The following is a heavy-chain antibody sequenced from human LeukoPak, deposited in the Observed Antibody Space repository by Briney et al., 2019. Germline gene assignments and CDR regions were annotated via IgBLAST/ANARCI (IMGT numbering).Heavy chain of an antibody. Sequence: SQTLSLTCAISGDSVSSNSAAWNWIRQSPSRGLEWLGRTYYRSKWYNDYAVSVKSRITINPDTSKNQFSLQLNSVTPEDTAVYYCARQLGEITIFGVVLYWFDPWGQGTLVTVSS. V-gene: IGHV6-1*01. CDR1: GDSVSSNSAA. CDR2: TYYRSKWYN. D-gene: IGHD3-3*01. J-gene: IGHJ5*02. CDR3: ARQLGEITIFGVVLYWFDP.